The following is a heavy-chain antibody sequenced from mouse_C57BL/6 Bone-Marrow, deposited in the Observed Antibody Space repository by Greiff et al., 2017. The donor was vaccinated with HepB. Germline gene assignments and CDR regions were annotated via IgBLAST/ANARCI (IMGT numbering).Heavy chain of an antibody. D-gene: IGHD2-1*01. J-gene: IGHJ4*01. CDR2: ISSGGSYT. V-gene: IGHV5-6*01. Sequence: EVQGVESGGDLVKPGGSLKLSCAASGFTFSSYGMSWVRQTPDKRLEWVATISSGGSYTYYPDSVKGRFTISRDNAKNTLYLQMSSLKSEDTAMYYCERRDYGNYERYAMDYWGQGTSVTVSS. CDR3: ERRDYGNYERYAMDY. CDR1: GFTFSSYG.